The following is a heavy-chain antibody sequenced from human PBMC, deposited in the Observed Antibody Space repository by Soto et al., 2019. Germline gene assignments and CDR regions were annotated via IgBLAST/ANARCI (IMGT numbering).Heavy chain of an antibody. D-gene: IGHD5-12*01. Sequence: QVQLVQSGAEVKKPGSSVKVSCKASGGTFSSYAISWVRQAPGQGLEWMGGIIPIFGTANYAQKFQGRVTITADKSTSTAYRELSSLRSEDTAVYYCASSDIVATISYYYYGMDVWGQGTTVTVSS. V-gene: IGHV1-69*06. J-gene: IGHJ6*02. CDR3: ASSDIVATISYYYYGMDV. CDR2: IIPIFGTA. CDR1: GGTFSSYA.